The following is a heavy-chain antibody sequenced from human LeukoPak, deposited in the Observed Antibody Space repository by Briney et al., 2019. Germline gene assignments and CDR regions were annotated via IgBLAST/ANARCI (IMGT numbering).Heavy chain of an antibody. CDR1: GFTFKSHN. CDR3: GRDGGVAYGLDV. CDR2: TSGGSKVI. D-gene: IGHD3-3*01. V-gene: IGHV3-48*01. Sequence: GGSLRLSCVASGFTFKSHNMNWVRQAPGKGLEWVSFTSGGSKVIYYADSVKGRFTISRDNAKNSLYLQMNSLRADDTAVYYCGRDGGVAYGLDVWGQGTTVTVSS. J-gene: IGHJ6*02.